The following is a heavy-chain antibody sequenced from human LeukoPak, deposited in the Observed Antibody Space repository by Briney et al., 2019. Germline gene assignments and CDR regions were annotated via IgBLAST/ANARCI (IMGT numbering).Heavy chain of an antibody. CDR2: ISGSGGSI. V-gene: IGHV3-23*01. D-gene: IGHD6-6*01. CDR3: AKDELAARPWYFDY. J-gene: IGHJ4*02. Sequence: PGGSLRLSCAASGFTFSSYAMTWVRQAPGKGLEWVSGISGSGGSIKYADSVKGRFTISRDNSKSTLSLQMNSLRAEDTAVYYCAKDELAARPWYFDYWGQGTLVTVSS. CDR1: GFTFSSYA.